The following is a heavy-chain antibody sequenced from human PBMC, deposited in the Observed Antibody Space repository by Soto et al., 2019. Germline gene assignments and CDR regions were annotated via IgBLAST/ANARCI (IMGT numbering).Heavy chain of an antibody. CDR3: ARDRFVPISGGGYYYYGMDV. J-gene: IGHJ6*02. D-gene: IGHD2-15*01. CDR1: GYTFTSYG. V-gene: IGHV1-18*01. Sequence: GASVTVSCKASGYTFTSYGISWVRQAPGQGLEWMGWISAYNGNTNYAQRLQGRVTMTTDTSTSTAYMELRSLRSDDTAVYYCARDRFVPISGGGYYYYGMDVWGQGTTVTVSS. CDR2: ISAYNGNT.